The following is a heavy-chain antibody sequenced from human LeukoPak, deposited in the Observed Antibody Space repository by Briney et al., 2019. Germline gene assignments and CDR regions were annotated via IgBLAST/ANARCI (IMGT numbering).Heavy chain of an antibody. CDR1: GYTLTNYY. J-gene: IGHJ4*02. CDR2: INPSGGNT. V-gene: IGHV1-46*01. D-gene: IGHD3-9*01. Sequence: GASVRVSCKASGYTLTNYYIHWVRQAPGQGLEWMGIINPSGGNTNYAQNFQGRVTMTRDTSTSTVYMELSSLRSEDTAVYYCARNNYYILTGYKALDYWGQGTLVSVSS. CDR3: ARNNYYILTGYKALDY.